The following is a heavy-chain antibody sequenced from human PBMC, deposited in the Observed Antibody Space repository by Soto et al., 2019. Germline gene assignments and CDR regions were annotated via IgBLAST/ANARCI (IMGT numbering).Heavy chain of an antibody. V-gene: IGHV1-18*01. D-gene: IGHD6-19*01. J-gene: IGHJ6*02. CDR1: GYTFTSYG. CDR2: ISAYNGNT. CDR3: ARDQFTSWWLGKGGHYYYGMDV. Sequence: ASVKVSCKASGYTFTSYGISWVRQAPGQGLEWMGWISAYNGNTNYAQKLQGRVTMTTDTSTSTAYMELRSLRSDDTAVYYCARDQFTSWWLGKGGHYYYGMDVWGQGXTVTVYS.